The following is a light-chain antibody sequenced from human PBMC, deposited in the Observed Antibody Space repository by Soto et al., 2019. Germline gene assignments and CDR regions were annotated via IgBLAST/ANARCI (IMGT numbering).Light chain of an antibody. CDR3: CSYAGSSTFWV. J-gene: IGLJ3*02. Sequence: QSALTQPASVSGSPGQSITISCTGTSSDVGSYNLVSWYQQHPGKAPKLMIYEGSKRPSGVSNRFSGSKSGNTASLTISGLQAEDEADYYCCSYAGSSTFWVLGGGTKLT. CDR1: SSDVGSYNL. V-gene: IGLV2-23*03. CDR2: EGS.